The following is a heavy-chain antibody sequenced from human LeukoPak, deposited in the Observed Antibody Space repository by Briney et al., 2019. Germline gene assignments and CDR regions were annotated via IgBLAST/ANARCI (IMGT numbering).Heavy chain of an antibody. Sequence: GGSLRLSCAASGFSFSSYGMHWVRQAPGKGLEWVAFIRYDKSNEYYADSVRGRFTISRDNSKNTLYLQMNSLRAEDTVVYYCASLRERSYYTRGFDYWGQGSLVTVSS. CDR2: IRYDKSNE. CDR3: ASLRERSYYTRGFDY. CDR1: GFSFSSYG. V-gene: IGHV3-30*02. D-gene: IGHD5-18*01. J-gene: IGHJ4*02.